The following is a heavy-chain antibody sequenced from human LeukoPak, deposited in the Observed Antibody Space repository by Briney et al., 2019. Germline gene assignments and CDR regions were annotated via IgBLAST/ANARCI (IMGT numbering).Heavy chain of an antibody. CDR2: ITGTISGGVT. CDR3: AKDDVTGFGDYDAFDI. J-gene: IGHJ3*02. D-gene: IGHD4-17*01. V-gene: IGHV3-23*01. Sequence: GGSLRPSCAASGFTFGDYAMSWVRQAPGKGLEWISAITGTISGGVTYYIDSVKGRFTISRDNSKNTMYLQMNSLRVEDTAVYYCAKDDVTGFGDYDAFDIWGQGTMVTVSS. CDR1: GFTFGDYA.